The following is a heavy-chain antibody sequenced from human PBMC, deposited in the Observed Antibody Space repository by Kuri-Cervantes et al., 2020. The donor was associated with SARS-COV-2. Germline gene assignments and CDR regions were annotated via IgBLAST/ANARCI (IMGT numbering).Heavy chain of an antibody. CDR1: GTSTSSGDFY. J-gene: IGHJ4*02. CDR2: INHSGST. CDR3: ARSNKRLLQLRGFDY. V-gene: IGHV4-39*07. Sequence: ESLKISCTVSGTSTSSGDFYWSWIRQPPGKGLEWIGEINHSGSTNYNPSLKSRVTISVDTSKNQFSLKLSSVTAADTAVYYCARSNKRLLQLRGFDYWGQGTLVTVSS. D-gene: IGHD5-24*01.